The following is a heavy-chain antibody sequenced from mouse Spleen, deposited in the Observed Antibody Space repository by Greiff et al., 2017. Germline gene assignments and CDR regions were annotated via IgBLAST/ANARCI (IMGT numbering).Heavy chain of an antibody. CDR1: GFTFSSYA. J-gene: IGHJ4*01. Sequence: EVKLMESGGGLVKLGGSLKLSCAASGFTFSSYAMSWVRQTPEKRLEWVATISSGGGNTYYPDSVKGRFTISRDNAKNTLYLQMSSLKSEDTAMYYCARQGRYDGTGYAMDYWGQGTSVTVSS. CDR2: ISSGGGNT. V-gene: IGHV5-9*04. D-gene: IGHD2-14*01. CDR3: ARQGRYDGTGYAMDY.